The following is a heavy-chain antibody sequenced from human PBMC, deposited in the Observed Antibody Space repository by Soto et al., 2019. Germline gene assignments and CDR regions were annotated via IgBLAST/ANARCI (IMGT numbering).Heavy chain of an antibody. J-gene: IGHJ6*02. V-gene: IGHV3-9*01. CDR3: SVRNYYYYGMDV. CDR2: ITSNSDAI. CDR1: GFIFEDYD. D-gene: IGHD3-10*01. Sequence: GGSLRLSCVASGFIFEDYDMHWVRQVPGKGLEWVSSITSNSDAIKYADSVKGRFTLSRDNAKNSMYLEMNSLRVEDTAVYYCSVRNYYYYGMDVWGQGTTVTVSS.